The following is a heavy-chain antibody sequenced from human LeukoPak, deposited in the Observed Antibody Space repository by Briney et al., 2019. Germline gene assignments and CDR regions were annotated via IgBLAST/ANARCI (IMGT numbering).Heavy chain of an antibody. CDR3: ARVAGAAADY. CDR1: GGSISSYY. J-gene: IGHJ4*02. D-gene: IGHD2-2*01. Sequence: SETLSLTCTVSGGSISSYYWSWIRQPPGKGLEWIGYIYYSGSTNYNPSLESRVTISLDTSKNQFSLKLTSVTAADTAVYYCARVAGAAADYWGQGTLVTVSS. V-gene: IGHV4-59*01. CDR2: IYYSGST.